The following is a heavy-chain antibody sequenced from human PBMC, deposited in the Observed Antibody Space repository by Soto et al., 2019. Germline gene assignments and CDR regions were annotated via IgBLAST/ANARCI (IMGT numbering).Heavy chain of an antibody. J-gene: IGHJ4*02. D-gene: IGHD3-9*01. CDR2: ISGSGGST. CDR3: HTDVLRYFDWLDY. Sequence: GGSLRLSCAASGFTFSSYAMSWFRRAPGKGLEWVSAISGSGGSTYYADSVKGRFTISRDNSKNTLYLQMNSLRAEDTAVYYCHTDVLRYFDWLDYWGQGTLVTVSS. V-gene: IGHV3-23*01. CDR1: GFTFSSYA.